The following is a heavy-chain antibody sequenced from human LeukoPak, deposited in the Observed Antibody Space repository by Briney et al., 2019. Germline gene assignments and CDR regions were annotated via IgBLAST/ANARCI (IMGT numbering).Heavy chain of an antibody. D-gene: IGHD3-16*01. CDR1: GGSISSSSHY. CDR2: IYYSGST. J-gene: IGHJ4*02. Sequence: SETLSLTCTVSGGSISSSSHYWGWIRQPPGKGLEWIGSIYYSGSTYYNPSLKSRVTISVDTSKNQFSLKLSSVTAADTAVYYCAREFYAGGFDYWGQGTLVTVSS. CDR3: AREFYAGGFDY. V-gene: IGHV4-39*07.